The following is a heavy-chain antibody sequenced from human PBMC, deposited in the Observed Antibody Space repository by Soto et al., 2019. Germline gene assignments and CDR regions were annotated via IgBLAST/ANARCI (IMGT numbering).Heavy chain of an antibody. J-gene: IGHJ4*02. CDR3: ARRLSTGWLFDF. CDR2: IYPGDSDT. CDR1: GYSFTSYW. D-gene: IGHD6-19*01. V-gene: IGHV5-51*01. Sequence: GESLKISCKGSGYSFTSYWIGWVRQMPGKGLEWMGIIYPGDSDTRYSPSFQGQVALSADKSISTAYLQWSGLKASDTAIYYCARRLSTGWLFDFWGQGTLVTVSS.